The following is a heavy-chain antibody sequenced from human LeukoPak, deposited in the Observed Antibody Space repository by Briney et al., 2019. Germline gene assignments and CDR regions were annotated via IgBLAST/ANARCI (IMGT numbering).Heavy chain of an antibody. CDR2: ISWNSGSI. D-gene: IGHD3-3*01. V-gene: IGHV3-9*01. CDR3: ANHRASGYDAFDI. Sequence: GGSLRLSCAASGFTFDVYAMHWVRQAPGKGLGWVSGISWNSGSIGYADSVKGRFTISRDNAKNSLYLQMNSLRAEDTALYYCANHRASGYDAFDIWGQGTMVTVSS. CDR1: GFTFDVYA. J-gene: IGHJ3*02.